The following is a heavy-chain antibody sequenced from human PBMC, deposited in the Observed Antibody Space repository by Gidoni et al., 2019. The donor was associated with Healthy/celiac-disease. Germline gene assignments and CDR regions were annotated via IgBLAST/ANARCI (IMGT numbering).Heavy chain of an antibody. J-gene: IGHJ3*02. CDR3: ARAMKGYQLLVADAFDI. CDR1: GFTFSSYA. D-gene: IGHD2-2*01. CDR2: ISYDGSNK. V-gene: IGHV3-30-3*01. Sequence: QVQLVASGGGVVQPGRSLRLSCAASGFTFSSYAMHWVRQAPGKGLEWVAVISYDGSNKYYADSVKGLFTISRDNSKNTLYLQMNSLRAEDTAVYYCARAMKGYQLLVADAFDIWGQGTMVTVSS.